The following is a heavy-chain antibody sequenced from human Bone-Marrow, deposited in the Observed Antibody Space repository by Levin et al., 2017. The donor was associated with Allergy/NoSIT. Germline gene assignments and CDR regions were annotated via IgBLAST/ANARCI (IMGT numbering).Heavy chain of an antibody. CDR1: GFNFNAYG. J-gene: IGHJ4*02. V-gene: IGHV3-23*01. D-gene: IGHD4-11*01. CDR3: ATFDYSSYGYFFDY. CDR2: IRGSDDST. Sequence: GGSLRLSCAVSGFNFNAYGMTWVRQAPGKGLEWVSTIRGSDDSTYYTDSVRGRFTISSDTSEDTLYLQLNSLRAEDTAVYYCATFDYSSYGYFFDYWGQGTLVTVSS.